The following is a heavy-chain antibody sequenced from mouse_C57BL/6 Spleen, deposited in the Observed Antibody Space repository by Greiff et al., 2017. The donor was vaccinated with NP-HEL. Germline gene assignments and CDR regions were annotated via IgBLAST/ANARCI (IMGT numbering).Heavy chain of an antibody. D-gene: IGHD3-2*02. V-gene: IGHV1-50*01. CDR1: GYTFTSYW. Sequence: QVQLQQPGAELVKPGASVKLSCKASGYTFTSYWMQWVKQRPGQGLEWIGEIDPSDSYTNYNQKFKGKATLTVDTSSSTAYMQRSSLTSEDSAVYYCARSGPSDAMDYWGQGTSVTVSS. J-gene: IGHJ4*01. CDR2: IDPSDSYT. CDR3: ARSGPSDAMDY.